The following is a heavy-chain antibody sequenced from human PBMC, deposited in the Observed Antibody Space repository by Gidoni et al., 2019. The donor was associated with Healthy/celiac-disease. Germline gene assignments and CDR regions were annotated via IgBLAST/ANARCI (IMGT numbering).Heavy chain of an antibody. Sequence: QVQLVESGGGVVQPGRSLRLSCAASGFTFSSYGMHWVRQAPGKGLEWVAVIWYDGSKKYYADSVKGRFTISRDNSKNTLYLQMNSLRAEDTAVYYCARGPSYFDYWGQGTLVTVSS. V-gene: IGHV3-33*01. CDR1: GFTFSSYG. J-gene: IGHJ4*02. CDR2: IWYDGSKK. CDR3: ARGPSYFDY.